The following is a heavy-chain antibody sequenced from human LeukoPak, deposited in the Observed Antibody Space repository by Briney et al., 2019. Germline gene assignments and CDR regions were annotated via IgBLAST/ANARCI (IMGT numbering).Heavy chain of an antibody. V-gene: IGHV3-7*03. CDR2: IKKDGSGI. CDR1: EFPFSDSW. D-gene: IGHD1/OR15-1a*01. Sequence: PGGSLRLSCAVSEFPFSDSWMYWVRQAPGKGLEGVANIKKDGSGISYVDSVQGRFIISRDNAKNSLYLQMNSLRVEDTAVYFCAGGNSMNVWGKGTAVTVFS. CDR3: AGGNSMNV. J-gene: IGHJ6*04.